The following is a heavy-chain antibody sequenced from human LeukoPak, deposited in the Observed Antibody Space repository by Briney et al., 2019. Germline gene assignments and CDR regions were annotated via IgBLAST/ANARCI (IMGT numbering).Heavy chain of an antibody. CDR1: GFTFSRYG. J-gene: IGHJ4*02. CDR3: ARDVNYYGSGSIFGIDY. D-gene: IGHD3-10*01. V-gene: IGHV3-33*01. CDR2: IWYDGSKK. Sequence: PGGSLRLSCAASGFTFSRYGMHWVRQAPGKGLEWVAVIWYDGSKKNYADSVKGRFTISRDNSKNTLYLQMNSLRAEDTAVYYCARDVNYYGSGSIFGIDYWGQGTLVTVSS.